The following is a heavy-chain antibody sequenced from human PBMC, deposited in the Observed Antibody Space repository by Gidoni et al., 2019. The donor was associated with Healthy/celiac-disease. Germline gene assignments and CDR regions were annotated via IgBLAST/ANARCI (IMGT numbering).Heavy chain of an antibody. CDR1: GFTFTSSA. V-gene: IGHV1-58*02. CDR2: IVVGSGNT. Sequence: QMPLVQSGPEVQKPGTSVKVSCTASGFTFTSSAMQWVRQARGQRLEWIGWIVVGSGNTNYAQKFQERVTITRDMSTSTAYMELSSLRSEDTAVYYCAAVAFGFGELFGYFDYWGQGTLVTVSS. J-gene: IGHJ4*02. CDR3: AAVAFGFGELFGYFDY. D-gene: IGHD3-10*01.